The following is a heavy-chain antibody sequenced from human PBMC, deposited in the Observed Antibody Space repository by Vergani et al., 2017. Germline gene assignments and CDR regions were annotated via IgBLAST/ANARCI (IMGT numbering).Heavy chain of an antibody. CDR2: IDHTGRP. D-gene: IGHD4-11*01. Sequence: QVQLQQWGGGLLKPSETLSLTCVVNGGSFTSYHWTWIRQSPGEGLEWVGDIDHTGRPDYNPSLKSRLTMSVDKSRNQFSLPLNSVTATDTAIYFCARVNTETNGHLYYYYYRDVWGQGTEVTVS. V-gene: IGHV4-34*01. J-gene: IGHJ6*03. CDR1: GGSFTSYH. CDR3: ARVNTETNGHLYYYYYRDV.